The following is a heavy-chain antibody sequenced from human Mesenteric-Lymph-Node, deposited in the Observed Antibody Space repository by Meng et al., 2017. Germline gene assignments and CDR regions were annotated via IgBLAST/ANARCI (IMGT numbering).Heavy chain of an antibody. J-gene: IGHJ4*02. CDR2: IYYSGST. Sequence: EESGPTLVKPPQTLALTCTVSGGSVSSGGYYWTWIRQHPGKGLEWCGHIYYSGSTFYNPSLKRRVIISIDTSKNQFSLNLRSVTAADTAVYYCARVSSGWDYFDYWGQGTLVTVSS. CDR1: GGSVSSGGYY. D-gene: IGHD6-19*01. CDR3: ARVSSGWDYFDY. V-gene: IGHV4-31*03.